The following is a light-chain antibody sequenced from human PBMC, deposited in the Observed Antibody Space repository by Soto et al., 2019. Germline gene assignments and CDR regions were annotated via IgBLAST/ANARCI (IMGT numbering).Light chain of an antibody. Sequence: EILMTQSPAALSVSPGERATLSCRASKSVSSNLAWYQQKPGQPPRLLIYGASTRATGIPARFSGSGSGTEFTLTISSLQSEDFAVYYCQQYNNWPRTFGQGTKVDIK. V-gene: IGKV3-15*01. CDR2: GAS. CDR3: QQYNNWPRT. CDR1: KSVSSN. J-gene: IGKJ1*01.